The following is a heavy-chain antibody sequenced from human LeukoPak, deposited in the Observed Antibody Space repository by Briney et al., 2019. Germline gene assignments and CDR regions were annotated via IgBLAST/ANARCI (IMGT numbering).Heavy chain of an antibody. CDR3: ARLKGGLDV. Sequence: SETLSLTCTVSGGSISSYYWSWIRQPPGKGLEWIGYIYYSGSTNYNPSLKSRVTISVDTSKNQFSLKRSSVTAADTAVYYCARLKGGLDVWGQGTTVTVSS. J-gene: IGHJ6*02. CDR1: GGSISSYY. V-gene: IGHV4-59*08. CDR2: IYYSGST.